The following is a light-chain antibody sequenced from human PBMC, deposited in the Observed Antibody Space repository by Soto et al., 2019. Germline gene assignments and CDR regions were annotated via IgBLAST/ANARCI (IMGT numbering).Light chain of an antibody. CDR3: QQYGTSPYT. CDR2: GAS. Sequence: EIVLTQSPGTLSLSPGERATLSCRASQSVSSNYLAWYQKSPGQPPSLLIYGASNRANGVPDRFSGSGSGTDFTLTISRLEPEDFSVYYCQQYGTSPYTFGQGTKLELK. CDR1: QSVSSNY. J-gene: IGKJ2*01. V-gene: IGKV3-20*01.